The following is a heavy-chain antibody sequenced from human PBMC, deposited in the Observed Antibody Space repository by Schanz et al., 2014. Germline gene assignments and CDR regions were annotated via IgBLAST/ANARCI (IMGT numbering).Heavy chain of an antibody. V-gene: IGHV3-48*02. CDR3: AKERYGSGTTHFDY. D-gene: IGHD3-10*01. J-gene: IGHJ4*02. Sequence: EVQLVESGGGLVKPGGSLRLSCAASGFTFSSYSMNWVRQAPGKGLEWVSYISSDTSSIYYADSVRGRFTISRDNAKNSLYLQMNSLRDEDTAVYYCAKERYGSGTTHFDYWGQGTLVTVSS. CDR1: GFTFSSYS. CDR2: ISSDTSSI.